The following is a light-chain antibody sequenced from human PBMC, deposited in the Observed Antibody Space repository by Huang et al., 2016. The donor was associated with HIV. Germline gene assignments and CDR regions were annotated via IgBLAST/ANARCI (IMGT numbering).Light chain of an antibody. V-gene: IGKV1-27*01. CDR2: AAS. CDR1: RDISTF. J-gene: IGKJ1*01. Sequence: MTQSPPSLSASIGDRVTLTFRASRDISTFLACYQQKPWKPPRLLIYAASILHSGVPARFSGGGSGTNFTLTVSILQPEDVANYYCQKYDSAPRTFGQGTKLEL. CDR3: QKYDSAPRT.